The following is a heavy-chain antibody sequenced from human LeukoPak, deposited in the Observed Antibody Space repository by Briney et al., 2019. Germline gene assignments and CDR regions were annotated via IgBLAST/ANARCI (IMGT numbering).Heavy chain of an antibody. CDR3: AAGLRGPTVTGKYYYYGMDV. V-gene: IGHV1-58*01. J-gene: IGHJ6*02. D-gene: IGHD4-11*01. CDR1: GFTFTKSA. Sequence: PVTVSCKASGFTFTKSALQWVRQARGQRLEWIGWIVVCSGNTDYAQKFQERVTITRGMFTSTAYMELSSLRSEDTAVYYCAAGLRGPTVTGKYYYYGMDVWGQGTTVTVSS. CDR2: IVVCSGNT.